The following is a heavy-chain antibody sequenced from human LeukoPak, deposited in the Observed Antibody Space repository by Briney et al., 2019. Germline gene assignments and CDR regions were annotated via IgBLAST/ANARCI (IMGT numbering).Heavy chain of an antibody. CDR2: ITASGGST. CDR3: AKDNQYSSGLNAFDI. Sequence: GGSLRLSCSTSGFTFNSYVMTWVRQAPGKGLEWVSSITASGGSTYYADSVKGRFTISRDNSKNTLYLQMNSLRADDTALYYCAKDNQYSSGLNAFDIWGQGTMVTVSS. CDR1: GFTFNSYV. D-gene: IGHD6-19*01. V-gene: IGHV3-23*01. J-gene: IGHJ3*02.